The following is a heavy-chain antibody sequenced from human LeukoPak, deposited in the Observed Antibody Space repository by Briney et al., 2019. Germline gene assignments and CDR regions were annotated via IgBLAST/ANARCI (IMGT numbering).Heavy chain of an antibody. CDR1: GFTFSNFA. V-gene: IGHV3-48*02. J-gene: IGHJ4*02. Sequence: PGGSLRLSCAASGFTFSNFAITWVRQAPGKGPEWVSYISGSSRTIYYADSVKGRFTISRDNAKNSLYLQMNSLRDEDTAVYYCARNEWADYWGQGTLVTVSS. CDR3: ARNEWADY. D-gene: IGHD1-26*01. CDR2: ISGSSRTI.